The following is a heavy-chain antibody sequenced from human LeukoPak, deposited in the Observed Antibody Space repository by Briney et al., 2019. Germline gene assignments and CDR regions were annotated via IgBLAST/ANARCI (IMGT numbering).Heavy chain of an antibody. V-gene: IGHV3-74*01. CDR2: INKDGTSA. J-gene: IGHJ4*02. Sequence: GGSLRLSCAASGFTLSSYWMHWFRQVPGKGLVWVSVINKDGTSATYADSVRGRFTISRDNAKNTLYLQMNSLRAEDTAVYYCARDRLYTDYEFDYWGQGTLVTVSS. D-gene: IGHD5-12*01. CDR3: ARDRLYTDYEFDY. CDR1: GFTLSSYW.